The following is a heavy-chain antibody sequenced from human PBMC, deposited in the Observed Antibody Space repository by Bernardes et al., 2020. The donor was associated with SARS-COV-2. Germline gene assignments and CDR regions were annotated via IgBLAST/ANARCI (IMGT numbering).Heavy chain of an antibody. J-gene: IGHJ4*02. V-gene: IGHV4-31*03. Sequence: SETLSLTCTVSGGSISSGGYYWSWIRQHPGKGLEWIGYIYYSGSTYYNPSLKSRVTISVDTSKNQFSLKLSSVTAADTAVYYCAREVTDLGYFDYWGQGTLVTVSS. D-gene: IGHD3-16*01. CDR2: IYYSGST. CDR3: AREVTDLGYFDY. CDR1: GGSISSGGYY.